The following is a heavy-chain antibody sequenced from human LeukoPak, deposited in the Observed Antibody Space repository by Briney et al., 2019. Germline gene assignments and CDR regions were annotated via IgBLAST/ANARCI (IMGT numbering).Heavy chain of an antibody. CDR1: GFTFSSYA. V-gene: IGHV3-23*01. J-gene: IGHJ4*02. Sequence: TGGSLRLSCAASGFTFSSYAMSWVRQAPGKGLEWVSAISGSGGSTYYADSVKGRFTISRDNSKNTLYLQVNSLRAEDTAIYYCAKGGGWFGELSNSFDYWGQGTLVTVSS. CDR3: AKGGGWFGELSNSFDY. D-gene: IGHD3-10*01. CDR2: ISGSGGST.